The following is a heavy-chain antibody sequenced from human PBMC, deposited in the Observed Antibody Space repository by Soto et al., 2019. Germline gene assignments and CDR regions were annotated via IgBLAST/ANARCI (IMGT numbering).Heavy chain of an antibody. J-gene: IGHJ4*02. CDR1: GGSISSYY. CDR3: ARKTYYYDSSGYYPTYYFVY. CDR2: IYTSGST. D-gene: IGHD3-22*01. V-gene: IGHV4-4*07. Sequence: SETLSLTCTVSGGSISSYYWSWIRQPAGKGLEWIGRIYTSGSTNYNPSLKSRVTMSVDTSKNQFSLKLSSVTAADTAVYYCARKTYYYDSSGYYPTYYFVYWGQGILVSVSS.